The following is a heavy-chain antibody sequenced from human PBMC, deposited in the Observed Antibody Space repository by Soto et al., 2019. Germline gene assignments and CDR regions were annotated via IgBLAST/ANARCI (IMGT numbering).Heavy chain of an antibody. CDR1: RFTFSSYA. Sequence: GGSLRLSCASSRFTFSSYAMSLVLKTPGKGLEWVSAISGSGGSTYYADSVKGRSTISRDNSKNTLYLQMNSLRAEDTAVYYCAKATYCSSTSCYEGRYFQHWGQGTLVTVSS. J-gene: IGHJ1*01. V-gene: IGHV3-23*01. D-gene: IGHD2-2*01. CDR3: AKATYCSSTSCYEGRYFQH. CDR2: ISGSGGST.